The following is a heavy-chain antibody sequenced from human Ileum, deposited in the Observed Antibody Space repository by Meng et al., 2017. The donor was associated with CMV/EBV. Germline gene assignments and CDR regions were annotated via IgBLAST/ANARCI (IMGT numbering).Heavy chain of an antibody. CDR3: ARGGRNSGWLGY. Sequence: QVQLVESGGGLVKPGGSLGPSCAASGFIFSNYYMSWIRQAPGKGLEWVSYISSSSSYTNYADSVRGRFTMSRDNAKNSVYLQMNSLRAEDTAVYYCARGGRNSGWLGYWGQGTLVTVSS. V-gene: IGHV3-11*05. D-gene: IGHD6-19*01. CDR2: ISSSSSYT. J-gene: IGHJ4*02. CDR1: GFIFSNYY.